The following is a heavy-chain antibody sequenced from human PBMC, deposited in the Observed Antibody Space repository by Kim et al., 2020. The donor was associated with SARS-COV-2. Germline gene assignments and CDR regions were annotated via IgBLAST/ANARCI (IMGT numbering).Heavy chain of an antibody. D-gene: IGHD3-22*01. J-gene: IGHJ4*02. CDR2: INPSGGST. Sequence: ASVKVSCKASGYTFTSYYMHWVRQAPGQGLEWMGIINPSGGSTSYAQKFQGRVTMTRDTSTSTVYMELSSLRSEDTAVYYCARAARITMIVVVITTPSGFDYWGQGTLVTVSS. CDR1: GYTFTSYY. CDR3: ARAARITMIVVVITTPSGFDY. V-gene: IGHV1-46*01.